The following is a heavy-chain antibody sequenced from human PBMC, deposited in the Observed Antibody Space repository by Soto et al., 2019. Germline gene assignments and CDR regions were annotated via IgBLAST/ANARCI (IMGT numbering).Heavy chain of an antibody. J-gene: IGHJ3*02. D-gene: IGHD6-13*01. CDR2: IYYSGST. CDR1: GGSISSSSYY. CDR3: ARPPRSWYFDAFDI. Sequence: QLQLQESGPGLVKPSETLSLTCTVSGGSISSSSYYWGWIRQPPGEGLEWIGSIYYSGSTYYNPSLKSRVTISVDTSKNQFSLKLSSVTAADTAVYYCARPPRSWYFDAFDIWGQGTMVTVSS. V-gene: IGHV4-39*01.